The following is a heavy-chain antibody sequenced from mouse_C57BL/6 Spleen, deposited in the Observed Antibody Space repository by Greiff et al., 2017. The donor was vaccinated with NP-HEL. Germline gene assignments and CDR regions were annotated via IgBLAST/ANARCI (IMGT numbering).Heavy chain of an antibody. CDR3: TTGYYGSSYDY. CDR1: GFNIKDYY. CDR2: IDPEDGDT. J-gene: IGHJ2*01. Sequence: VQLQQPGAELVRPGASVKLSCTASGFNIKDYYMHWVKQRPEQGLEWIGRIDPEDGDTEYAPKFQGKATMTADTSSNTAYLQLSSLTSEDTAVYYCTTGYYGSSYDYWGQGTTLTVSS. D-gene: IGHD1-1*01. V-gene: IGHV14-1*01.